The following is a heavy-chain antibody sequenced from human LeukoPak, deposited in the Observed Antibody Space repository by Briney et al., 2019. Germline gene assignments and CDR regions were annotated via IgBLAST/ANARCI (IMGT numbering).Heavy chain of an antibody. D-gene: IGHD3-10*01. Sequence: SVKVSCKAPGGTFSSYAISWVRQAPGQGLEWMGGIIPVFGTANYAQKFQGRVTITADESTSTAYMELSSLRSEDTAVYYCARALRGHYYYYMDVWGKGTTVTISS. CDR2: IIPVFGTA. V-gene: IGHV1-69*13. CDR3: ARALRGHYYYYMDV. CDR1: GGTFSSYA. J-gene: IGHJ6*03.